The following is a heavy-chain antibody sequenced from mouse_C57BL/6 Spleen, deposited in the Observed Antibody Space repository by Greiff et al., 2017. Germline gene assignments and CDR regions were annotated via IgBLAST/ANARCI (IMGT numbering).Heavy chain of an antibody. D-gene: IGHD2-3*01. CDR1: GFTFSDYG. J-gene: IGHJ4*01. V-gene: IGHV5-17*01. CDR2: ISSGSSTI. Sequence: EVKVVASGGGLVKPGGSLTLSCAASGFTFSDYGMHWVRQAPEKGLEWVAYISSGSSTISYADTVKGRFNITRDNDKNTLFRQMTSLRSEDTAMYYCARDYDGYYRYAMDDWGQGTSVTVSS. CDR3: ARDYDGYYRYAMDD.